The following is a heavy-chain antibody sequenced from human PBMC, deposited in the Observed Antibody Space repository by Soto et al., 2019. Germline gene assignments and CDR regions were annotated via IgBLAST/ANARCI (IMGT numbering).Heavy chain of an antibody. J-gene: IGHJ4*02. CDR3: ARGLFGELSPGGIDYFDY. Sequence: PGGSLRLSCAASGFTFSSYEMNWVRQAPGKGLEWVSYISGSGNAMFYADSVKGRFTISRDNARNSLSLQMNSLRAEDTAVYYCARGLFGELSPGGIDYFDYWGQGTLVT. CDR2: ISGSGNAM. V-gene: IGHV3-48*03. CDR1: GFTFSSYE. D-gene: IGHD3-10*01.